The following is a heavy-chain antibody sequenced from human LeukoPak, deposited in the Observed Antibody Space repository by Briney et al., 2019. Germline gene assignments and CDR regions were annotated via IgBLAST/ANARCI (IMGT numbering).Heavy chain of an antibody. D-gene: IGHD1-26*01. CDR2: ISYGGSNK. Sequence: GGSLRLSCAASGFTFSSYAMHWVRQAPGKGLEWVAVISYGGSNKYYADSVKGRFTISRDNSKNTLYLQMNSLRAEDTAVYYCARDTGEGATDYWGQGTLVTVSS. CDR1: GFTFSSYA. V-gene: IGHV3-30-3*01. J-gene: IGHJ4*02. CDR3: ARDTGEGATDY.